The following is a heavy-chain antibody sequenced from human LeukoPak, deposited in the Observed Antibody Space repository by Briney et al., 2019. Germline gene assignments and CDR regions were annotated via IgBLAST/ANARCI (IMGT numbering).Heavy chain of an antibody. CDR3: ARDDSEYSSNWFPFDY. Sequence: ASVKVSCKASGYTFTTCGISWVRQAPGQGLEWMGWISAYNGYTYYAQKIQGRVTMTTDTSTSTAYMELRSLRSDDTAVYYCARDDSEYSSNWFPFDYWGQGTLVTVSS. CDR1: GYTFTTCG. V-gene: IGHV1-18*01. J-gene: IGHJ4*02. D-gene: IGHD6-13*01. CDR2: ISAYNGYT.